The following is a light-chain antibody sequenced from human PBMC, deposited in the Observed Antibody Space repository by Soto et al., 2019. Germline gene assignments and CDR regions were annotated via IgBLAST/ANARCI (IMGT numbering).Light chain of an antibody. V-gene: IGKV1-39*01. CDR2: GKV. CDR1: LAIGDS. J-gene: IGKJ1*01. Sequence: DIQMTQSPSSLSASVGDRVTITCRASLAIGDSLSWFQQKPGKPPTLLIYGKVALQQGVPPRFSRSGYRTDLTLTINRLQHEEFATYYIQQTYNRPRTFGQGTKLDLK. CDR3: QQTYNRPRT.